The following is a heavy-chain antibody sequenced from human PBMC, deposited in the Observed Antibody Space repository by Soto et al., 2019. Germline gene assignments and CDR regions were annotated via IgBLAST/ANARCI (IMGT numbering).Heavy chain of an antibody. CDR1: GYTFTSYY. CDR3: AREGIPHYDILTGYYNHFDY. V-gene: IGHV1-8*01. D-gene: IGHD3-9*01. CDR2: MNPNSGNT. J-gene: IGHJ4*02. Sequence: ASVKVSCKASGYTFTSYYMNWVRRATGQGLECMGWMNPNSGNTVYAQKFQGRVTMTRNTSISTAYMELSSLRSEDTAVYYCAREGIPHYDILTGYYNHFDYWGQGTLVTVSS.